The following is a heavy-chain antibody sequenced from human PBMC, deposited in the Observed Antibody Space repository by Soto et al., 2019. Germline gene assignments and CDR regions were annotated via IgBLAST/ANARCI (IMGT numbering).Heavy chain of an antibody. CDR3: ARDAAPYIAAAGSWPFYYGMDV. V-gene: IGHV1-46*03. CDR1: GYTFTSYY. J-gene: IGHJ6*02. D-gene: IGHD6-13*01. Sequence: ASVKVSCKASGYTFTSYYMHWVRQAPGQGLEWMGIINPSGGSTSYAQKFQGRVTMTRDTSTSTVYMELSSLRSEDTAVYYCARDAAPYIAAAGSWPFYYGMDVWGQGTTVTVS. CDR2: INPSGGST.